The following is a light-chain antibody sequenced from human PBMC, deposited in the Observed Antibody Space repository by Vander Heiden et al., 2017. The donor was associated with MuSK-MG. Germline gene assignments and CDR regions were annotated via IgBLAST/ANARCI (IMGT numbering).Light chain of an antibody. Sequence: NFVLTQPHSGSASPAKTVTISCTGSSGSIVSPYVQWLQQRPGSAPTTVIYEDNQRPSGVPDRFSGSIDSYSNSASLIISGLKTEDEADYYCQSYDTNYRGVFGGGTKLTVL. J-gene: IGLJ3*02. CDR3: QSYDTNYRGV. V-gene: IGLV6-57*02. CDR2: EDN. CDR1: SGSIVSPY.